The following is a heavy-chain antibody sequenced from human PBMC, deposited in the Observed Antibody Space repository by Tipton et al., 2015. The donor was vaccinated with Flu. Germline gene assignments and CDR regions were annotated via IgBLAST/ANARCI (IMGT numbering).Heavy chain of an antibody. V-gene: IGHV3-21*01. D-gene: IGHD1-7*01. CDR2: ISSSGSHT. CDR1: GFTFTYFA. J-gene: IGHJ6*02. CDR3: ARDRGEWNYEGDRYYYFGLDV. Sequence: SLRLSCAASGFTFTYFAMNWVRLAPGKGLEWVAFISSSGSHTDYADSVRGRFTISRDDAKNSLYLQTSSLRVEDTAVYFCARDRGEWNYEGDRYYYFGLDVWGPGTTVTVSS.